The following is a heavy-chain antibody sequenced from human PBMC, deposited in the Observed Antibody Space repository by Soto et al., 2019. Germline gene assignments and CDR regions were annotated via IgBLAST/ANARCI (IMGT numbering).Heavy chain of an antibody. V-gene: IGHV1-69*02. J-gene: IGHJ4*02. CDR2: IIPILGIA. CDR1: GGTFSSYT. Sequence: QVQLVQSGAEVKKPGSSVKVSCKASGGTFSSYTISWVRQAPGQGHEWMGRIIPILGIANYAQKFQGRVTITADKSTSTAYMELSSLRSEDTAVYYCARNYGDYDYYFDYWGQGTLVTVSS. CDR3: ARNYGDYDYYFDY. D-gene: IGHD4-17*01.